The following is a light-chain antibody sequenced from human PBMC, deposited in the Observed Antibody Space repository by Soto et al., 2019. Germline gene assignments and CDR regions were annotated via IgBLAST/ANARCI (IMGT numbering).Light chain of an antibody. Sequence: EVVMTQSPATLSVSPGERATLSCRASQTVTSTYLAWYQQKPGQAPRLLIYGISSRATGVPDRFSGSGSGTDFTLTISRLEPEDFAVYYCQQYNSYRAFGQGTKVEIK. J-gene: IGKJ1*01. CDR2: GIS. V-gene: IGKV3-20*01. CDR3: QQYNSYRA. CDR1: QTVTSTY.